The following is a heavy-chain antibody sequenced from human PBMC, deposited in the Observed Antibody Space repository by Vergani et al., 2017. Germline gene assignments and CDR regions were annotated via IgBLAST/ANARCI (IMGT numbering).Heavy chain of an antibody. J-gene: IGHJ4*02. CDR2: ISGSGGST. V-gene: IGHV3-23*04. D-gene: IGHD3-10*01. CDR3: ADYGSGRPFDY. Sequence: EVQLVESGGGVVQPGRSLRLSCAASGFTFSSYGMHWVRQAPGKGLEWVSAISGSGGSTYYADYVKGRFTISRDNSKNTLYLQMNSLRAEDTAVYYCADYGSGRPFDYWGQGTLVTVSS. CDR1: GFTFSSYG.